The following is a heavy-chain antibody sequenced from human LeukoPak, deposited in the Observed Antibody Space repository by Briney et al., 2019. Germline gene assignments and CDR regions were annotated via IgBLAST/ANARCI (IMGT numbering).Heavy chain of an antibody. CDR2: IWYDGSDA. J-gene: IGHJ4*02. D-gene: IGHD2/OR15-2a*01. CDR1: GFTFSSYW. Sequence: GGSLRLSCAASGFTFSSYWMHWVRQAPGRGLEWVTYIWYDGSDADYADPVKGRFTISRDNSKNTLYLQMNSLRAEDTAVYYCARYTTGHGFDVWGQGTLVTVSS. V-gene: IGHV3-33*08. CDR3: ARYTTGHGFDV.